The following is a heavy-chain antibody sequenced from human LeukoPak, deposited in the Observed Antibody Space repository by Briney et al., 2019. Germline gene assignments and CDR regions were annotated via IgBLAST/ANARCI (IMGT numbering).Heavy chain of an antibody. J-gene: IGHJ4*02. Sequence: GSLRLSCAASGFTFSSYSMNWVRQAPGKGLEWVSSISSSSSYIYYADSVKGRFTISRDNAKNSLYLQMNSLRAEDTAVYYCARDPYDILTGYYRPFDYWGQGTLVTVSS. CDR2: ISSSSSYI. V-gene: IGHV3-21*01. CDR1: GFTFSSYS. CDR3: ARDPYDILTGYYRPFDY. D-gene: IGHD3-9*01.